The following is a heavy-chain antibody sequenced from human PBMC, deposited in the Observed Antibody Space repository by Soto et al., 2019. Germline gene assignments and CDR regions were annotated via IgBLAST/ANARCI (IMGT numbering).Heavy chain of an antibody. J-gene: IGHJ5*02. V-gene: IGHV4-4*02. CDR2: IYETGTI. Sequence: QVQVQESGPGLVKPSGTLSLTCAVSGDSIKNNWWSWVRQPPGKGLEWIGEIYETGTINYNPSLRSRVTISVDKSKNQLSLKVDSVTAADTAVYYCVRGNDNDDCWNKWSLDPWGRGTLVTVSS. D-gene: IGHD3-3*01. CDR3: VRGNDNDDCWNKWSLDP. CDR1: GDSIKNNW.